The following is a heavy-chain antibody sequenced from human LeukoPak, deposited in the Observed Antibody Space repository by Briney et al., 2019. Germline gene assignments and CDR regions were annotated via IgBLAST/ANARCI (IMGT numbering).Heavy chain of an antibody. D-gene: IGHD3-9*01. CDR2: INHSGST. CDR3: ARTGYDILTGYRYYYYYMDV. Sequence: SETLSLTCTVSGVSISNSRDYWGWIRQPPGKGLEWIGEINHSGSTNYNPSLKSRVTISVDTSKNQFSLKLSSVTAADTAVYYCARTGYDILTGYRYYYYYMDVWGKGTTVTVSS. CDR1: GVSISNSRDY. J-gene: IGHJ6*03. V-gene: IGHV4-39*07.